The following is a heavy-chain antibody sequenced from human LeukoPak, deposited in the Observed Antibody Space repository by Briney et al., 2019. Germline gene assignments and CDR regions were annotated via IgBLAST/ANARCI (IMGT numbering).Heavy chain of an antibody. J-gene: IGHJ4*02. CDR2: ISSSGSTI. CDR3: ARGGDGYSTFDY. Sequence: GGSLRLSCAASGFTFSSYEMNWVRQAPGKGLAWVSYISSSGSTIYYADSVKGRFTISRDNAKNSLYLQMNSLRAEDTAVYYCARGGDGYSTFDYWGQGTLVTVSS. CDR1: GFTFSSYE. D-gene: IGHD5-24*01. V-gene: IGHV3-48*03.